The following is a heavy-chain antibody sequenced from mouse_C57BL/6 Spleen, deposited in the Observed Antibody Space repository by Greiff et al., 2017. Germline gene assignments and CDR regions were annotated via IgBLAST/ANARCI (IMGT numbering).Heavy chain of an antibody. J-gene: IGHJ1*03. V-gene: IGHV14-2*01. CDR2: IDPEDGAT. CDR3: ARSLRYSRGYFDV. Sequence: EVQLQESGAELVKPGASVKLSCTASGFNIKDYYMHWVKQRTEQGLEWIGRIDPEDGATKYAPKFQGKATITADTSSNTAYLQLSSLTSEDTAVYYCARSLRYSRGYFDVWGTGTTVTVSS. D-gene: IGHD1-1*01. CDR1: GFNIKDYY.